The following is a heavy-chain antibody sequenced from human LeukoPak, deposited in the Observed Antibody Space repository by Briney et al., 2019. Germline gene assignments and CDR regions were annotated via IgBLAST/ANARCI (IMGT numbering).Heavy chain of an antibody. Sequence: ASVKVSCKASGYTFTSYDFNWVRQATGQGLEWMGWMNPNSGNTGYAQKFQGRVTMTRNTSISTAYMELSSLRSEDTAVYYCAREAYGSSWTYYYYYMDVWGKGTTVTVSS. CDR3: AREAYGSSWTYYYYYMDV. CDR1: GYTFTSYD. D-gene: IGHD6-13*01. J-gene: IGHJ6*03. V-gene: IGHV1-8*01. CDR2: MNPNSGNT.